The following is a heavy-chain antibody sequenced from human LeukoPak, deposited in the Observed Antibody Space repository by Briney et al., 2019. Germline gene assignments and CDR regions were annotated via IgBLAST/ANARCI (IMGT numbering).Heavy chain of an antibody. CDR2: IIPIFGTA. D-gene: IGHD3-10*01. Sequence: GASVKVSCKASGGTFSSYAISWVRQAPGQGLEWIGGIIPIFGTASYAQKFQGRVTITADESTSTAYMELSSLRSEDTAVYYCARGGSGSYLKFDYWGQGTLVTVSS. J-gene: IGHJ4*02. CDR1: GGTFSSYA. CDR3: ARGGSGSYLKFDY. V-gene: IGHV1-69*13.